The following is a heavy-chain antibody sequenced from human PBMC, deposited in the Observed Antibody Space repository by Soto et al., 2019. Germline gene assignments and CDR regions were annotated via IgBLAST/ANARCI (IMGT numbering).Heavy chain of an antibody. CDR1: GYTFTSYG. CDR2: IRAYNGNR. Sequence: QVQLVQSGAEVKNPGASVKVSCKASGYTFTSYGMRWVRQAPGQGHEWMGWIRAYNGNRNYAQKLQGRVTMTTETSTRPAYLEQRSLRSHDTDGYDCARGSSVVVPSARSAYYYRDVWGKETTGTGSS. J-gene: IGHJ6*03. CDR3: ARGSSVVVPSARSAYYYRDV. D-gene: IGHD2-2*01. V-gene: IGHV1-18*01.